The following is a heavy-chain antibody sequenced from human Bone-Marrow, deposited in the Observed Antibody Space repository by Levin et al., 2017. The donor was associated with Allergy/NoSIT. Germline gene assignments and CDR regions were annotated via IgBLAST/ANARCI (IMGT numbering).Heavy chain of an antibody. Sequence: GGSLRLSCAASGFTFSSYNMNWVRQAPGLGLEWVSSISSVSSYIYYADSVKGRFTISRDNAKNSLYLQMNSLRAEETAVYYCARDSGDDRGTPGIFDYWGQGTLVTVSS. D-gene: IGHD5-12*01. J-gene: IGHJ4*02. CDR2: ISSVSSYI. CDR1: GFTFSSYN. CDR3: ARDSGDDRGTPGIFDY. V-gene: IGHV3-21*01.